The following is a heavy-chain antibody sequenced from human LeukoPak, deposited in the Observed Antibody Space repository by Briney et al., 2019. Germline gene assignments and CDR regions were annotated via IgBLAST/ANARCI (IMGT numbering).Heavy chain of an antibody. V-gene: IGHV3-23*01. CDR1: GFTFTSDA. CDR3: AKYYYDGGAYSFDY. J-gene: IGHJ4*02. CDR2: INGVGGRT. Sequence: GGSLRLSCAASGFTFTSDAMSWVRQAPGKGLEWVSSINGVGGRTYYADSVKGRFTISRDNSKNTLYLQMNSLRAEDTALYYCAKYYYDGGAYSFDYWGQGTLVTVSS. D-gene: IGHD3-22*01.